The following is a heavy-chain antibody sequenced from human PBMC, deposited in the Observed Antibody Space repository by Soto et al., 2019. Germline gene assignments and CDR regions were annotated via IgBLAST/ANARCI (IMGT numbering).Heavy chain of an antibody. D-gene: IGHD2-2*01. CDR1: GFTFSSYS. V-gene: IGHV3-21*01. Sequence: GGSLRLSCAAPGFTFSSYSMNWVRQAPGKGLEWVSSISSSSSYIYYADSVKGRFTISRDNAKNSLYLQMNSLRAEDTAVYYCARDSQYQLPTYYYGMDVWGQGTTVTVSS. CDR3: ARDSQYQLPTYYYGMDV. J-gene: IGHJ6*02. CDR2: ISSSSSYI.